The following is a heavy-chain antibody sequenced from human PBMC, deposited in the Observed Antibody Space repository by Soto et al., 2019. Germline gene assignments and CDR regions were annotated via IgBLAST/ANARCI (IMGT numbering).Heavy chain of an antibody. CDR1: CASLSGGTYY. CDR3: ARGAGFSYASTWFDI. D-gene: IGHD5-18*01. J-gene: IGHJ5*02. V-gene: IGHV4-61*03. Sequence: PSATLSLTRTGFCASLSGGTYYWSWIRQPPGKGMRWGGHIYYNAATNYNSSLNKRVSISLDTSKNHLSLQLTSVTGADTAVYVGARGAGFSYASTWFDIWGQGTLVTVYS. CDR2: IYYNAAT.